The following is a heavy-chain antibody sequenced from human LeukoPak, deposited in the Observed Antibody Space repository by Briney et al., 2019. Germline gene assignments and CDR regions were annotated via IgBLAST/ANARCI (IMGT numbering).Heavy chain of an antibody. CDR2: ISGSGGDT. CDR1: GFTLSSYA. CDR3: TRLNSGSYRGFMNY. D-gene: IGHD1-26*01. J-gene: IGHJ4*02. V-gene: IGHV3-23*01. Sequence: GGSLRLSCAASGFTLSSYAMSWVRQAPGKALECVSSISGSGGDTYYADSVKGRFTVSRDNSKNTLYLLMNSLRAEDTAVYYCTRLNSGSYRGFMNYWGQGTLVTVSS.